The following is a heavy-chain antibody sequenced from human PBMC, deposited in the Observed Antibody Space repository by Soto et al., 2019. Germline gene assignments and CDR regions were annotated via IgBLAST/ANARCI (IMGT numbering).Heavy chain of an antibody. CDR1: GGSIRSSNW. J-gene: IGHJ4*02. CDR3: AMLTYYYDSSGPREGHFDY. CDR2: IYHSGST. V-gene: IGHV4-4*02. Sequence: SSETLSLTCAVSGGSIRSSNWWSWVRQPPGKGLEWIGEIYHSGSTNYNPSLKSRVTISVDKSKNQFSLKLSSVTAADTAVYYCAMLTYYYDSSGPREGHFDYWGQGTLVTVSS. D-gene: IGHD3-22*01.